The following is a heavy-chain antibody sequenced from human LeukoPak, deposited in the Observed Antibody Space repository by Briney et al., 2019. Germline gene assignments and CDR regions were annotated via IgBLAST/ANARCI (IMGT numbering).Heavy chain of an antibody. CDR3: AGSIAVAGTIDY. J-gene: IGHJ6*04. Sequence: PGRSLRLSCAASGFTFSSHGMHWVRQAPGKGLEWVAVIWYDGSNKYYADSVKGRFAISRDNSKNTLYLQMSSLRAEDTAVYYCAGSIAVAGTIDYWGKGTTVTVSS. CDR1: GFTFSSHG. D-gene: IGHD6-19*01. V-gene: IGHV3-33*01. CDR2: IWYDGSNK.